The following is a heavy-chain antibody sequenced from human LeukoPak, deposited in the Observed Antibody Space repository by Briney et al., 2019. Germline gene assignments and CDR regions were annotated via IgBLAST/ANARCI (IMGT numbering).Heavy chain of an antibody. CDR3: ARGRTSGIIDY. D-gene: IGHD2-2*01. V-gene: IGHV3-74*03. Sequence: GSLRLSCAASEFTFSRHWMHWVRQAPGKGLVWVSRINTDGTTTTYADSVKGRFTISRDSAKNMLFLQMNSLRAEDTAIYYCARGRTSGIIDYWGQGTLVTASS. J-gene: IGHJ4*02. CDR2: INTDGTTT. CDR1: EFTFSRHW.